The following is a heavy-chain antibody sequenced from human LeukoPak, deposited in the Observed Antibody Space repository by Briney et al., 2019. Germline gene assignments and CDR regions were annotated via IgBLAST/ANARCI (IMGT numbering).Heavy chain of an antibody. CDR2: TSSGDEST. CDR1: GFTFRSYV. Sequence: GGSLRLSCAASGFTFRSYVMTWVRQAPGKGLEWVSGTSSGDESTYHADSMKARFTISRDKSKNTLYLQIHSLRAEDTAVYYCARDRRERRDGYNYWGALEMWGQGTMVTVSS. V-gene: IGHV3-23*01. CDR3: ARDRRERRDGYNYWGALEM. D-gene: IGHD5-24*01. J-gene: IGHJ3*02.